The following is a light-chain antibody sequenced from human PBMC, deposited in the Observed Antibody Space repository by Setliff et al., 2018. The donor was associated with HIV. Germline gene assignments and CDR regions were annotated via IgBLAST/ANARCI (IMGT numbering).Light chain of an antibody. CDR1: SSDVGSYNY. Sequence: QSALTQPRSVSGSPGQSVTISCTGTSSDVGSYNYVSWYQQHPGKAPKLMIYDVSKRPSGVPDRFSGSKSGNTASPTISGLQAEDEADYYCCSYAGSYTWVFGTGTKVTVL. J-gene: IGLJ1*01. CDR3: CSYAGSYTWV. CDR2: DVS. V-gene: IGLV2-11*01.